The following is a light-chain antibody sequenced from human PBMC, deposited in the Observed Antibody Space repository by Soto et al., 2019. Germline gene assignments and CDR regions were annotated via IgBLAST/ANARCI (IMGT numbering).Light chain of an antibody. Sequence: DIDMTQSRSTLCVRPVERATLSGRASQSVSTNFAWYQQRPGQAPRLLFYGASIRATAVPARFTASGSGTEFTLTISSLQSEDFAVYYCQQYNTWPRTFGQGTKVDIK. J-gene: IGKJ1*01. CDR2: GAS. CDR1: QSVSTN. CDR3: QQYNTWPRT. V-gene: IGKV3-15*01.